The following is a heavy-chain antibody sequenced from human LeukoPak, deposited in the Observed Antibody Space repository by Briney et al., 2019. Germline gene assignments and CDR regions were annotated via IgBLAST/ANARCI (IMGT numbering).Heavy chain of an antibody. D-gene: IGHD3-10*01. J-gene: IGHJ5*02. CDR2: INAGNGNT. Sequence: ASVKVSCKASGHTFTSYAMHWVRQAPGQRLEWMGWINAGNGNTKYSQKFQGRVTITRDTSASTAYMELSSLRSEDTAVYYCARSMVRGVRPNNWFDPWGQGTLVTVSS. CDR3: ARSMVRGVRPNNWFDP. CDR1: GHTFTSYA. V-gene: IGHV1-3*01.